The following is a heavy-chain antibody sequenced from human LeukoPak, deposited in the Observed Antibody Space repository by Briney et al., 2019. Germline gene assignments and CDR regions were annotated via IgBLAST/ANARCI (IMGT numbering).Heavy chain of an antibody. CDR1: GFTFRDYY. CDR2: IRSTGSST. CDR3: AKDWAAAPRTIIDY. J-gene: IGHJ4*02. V-gene: IGHV3-11*01. D-gene: IGHD2-2*01. Sequence: PGGSLRLSCTASGFTFRDYYVTWIRQAPGKGLEWVSYIRSTGSSTAYADSVKGRFAVSRDNAKNSLYLQMNSLRAEDTALYYCAKDWAAAPRTIIDYWGQGTLVTVSS.